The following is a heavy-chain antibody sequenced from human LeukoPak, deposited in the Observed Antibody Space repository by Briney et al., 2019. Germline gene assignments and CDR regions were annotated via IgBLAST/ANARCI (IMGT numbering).Heavy chain of an antibody. Sequence: PSETLSLTCTVSGYSISSGYYWGWIRQPPGKGLEWIGSIYHSGSTYYNPSLKSRVTISVDTSKNQFSLKLSSVTAADTAVYYCARVLAAAFDPWGQGTLVTVSS. D-gene: IGHD6-13*01. J-gene: IGHJ5*02. CDR3: ARVLAAAFDP. CDR2: IYHSGST. V-gene: IGHV4-38-2*02. CDR1: GYSISSGYY.